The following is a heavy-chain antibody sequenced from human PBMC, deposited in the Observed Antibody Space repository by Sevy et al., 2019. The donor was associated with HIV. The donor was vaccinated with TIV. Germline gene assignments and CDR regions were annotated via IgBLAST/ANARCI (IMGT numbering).Heavy chain of an antibody. J-gene: IGHJ6*02. CDR3: ARLWGGRDFWSGYYREYYYYGMDV. CDR1: GYSFTSYW. V-gene: IGHV5-51*01. CDR2: IYPGDSDT. Sequence: GESLKSSCKGSGYSFTSYWIGWVRQMPGKGLEWMGIIYPGDSDTRYSPSFQGQVTISADKSISTAYLQLSSLKASDTAMYYCARLWGGRDFWSGYYREYYYYGMDVWGQGTKVTVSS. D-gene: IGHD3-3*01.